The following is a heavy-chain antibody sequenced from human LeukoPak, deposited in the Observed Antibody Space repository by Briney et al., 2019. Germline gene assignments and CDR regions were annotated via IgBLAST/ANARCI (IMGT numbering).Heavy chain of an antibody. J-gene: IGHJ4*02. CDR3: ARVRLLGYCSSTSCYNYFHY. V-gene: IGHV4-34*01. D-gene: IGHD2-2*02. Sequence: SETLSLTCAVYGGSFSGYYWSWIRQPPGKGLEWIGEINHSGSTNYNPSLKSRVTISVDTSKNQFSLKLSSVTAADTAVYYCARVRLLGYCSSTSCYNYFHYWGQGTLVTVSS. CDR1: GGSFSGYY. CDR2: INHSGST.